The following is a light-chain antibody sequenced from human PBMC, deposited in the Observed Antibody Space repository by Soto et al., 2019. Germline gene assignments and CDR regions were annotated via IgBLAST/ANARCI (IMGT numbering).Light chain of an antibody. CDR3: ATWADGLNSYV. Sequence: QSVLTQPPSASGTPGQRVTISCSGSSSNIGSNTVSWYQQLPQRAPKLLIFSNNQRPSGVPDRFSGSKSGTSASLAISGLQSEGEADYYCATWADGLNSYVFGTGTKLTVL. V-gene: IGLV1-44*01. J-gene: IGLJ1*01. CDR2: SNN. CDR1: SSNIGSNT.